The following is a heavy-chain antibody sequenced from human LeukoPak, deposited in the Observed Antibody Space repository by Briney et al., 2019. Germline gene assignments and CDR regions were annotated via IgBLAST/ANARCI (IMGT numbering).Heavy chain of an antibody. CDR2: IYYSGST. CDR1: GGSISSYY. J-gene: IGHJ5*02. V-gene: IGHV4-59*01. D-gene: IGHD5-24*01. CDR3: ARVAGGWLQLIWFDP. Sequence: PSETLSLTCTVSGGSISSYYWSWIRQPPGKGLEWIGYIYYSGSTNYNPSLKSRVTISVDTSKNQFSLKLSSVTAADTAVYYCARVAGGWLQLIWFDPWGQGTLVTVSS.